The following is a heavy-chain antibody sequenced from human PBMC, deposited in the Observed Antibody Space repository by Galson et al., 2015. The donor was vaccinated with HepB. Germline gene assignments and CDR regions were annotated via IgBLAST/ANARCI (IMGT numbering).Heavy chain of an antibody. CDR2: ISWDGGST. J-gene: IGHJ6*02. Sequence: SLRLSCAASGFTFDDYAMHWVRQAPGKGLEWVSLISWDGGSTYYADSVKGRFTISRDNSKNSLYLQMNSLRAEDTALYYCAKDIGEQQQPTYYYYGMDVWGQGTTVTVSS. CDR1: GFTFDDYA. CDR3: AKDIGEQQQPTYYYYGMDV. D-gene: IGHD6-13*01. V-gene: IGHV3-43D*03.